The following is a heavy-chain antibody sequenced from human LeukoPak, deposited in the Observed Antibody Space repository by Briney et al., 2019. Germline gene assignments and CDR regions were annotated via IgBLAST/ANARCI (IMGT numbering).Heavy chain of an antibody. Sequence: SETLSLTCTVSGVSVSSYYWSWIRQPPGKGLQWIGCVYNSGNTNYNTSLKSRVTISVDTSKNQFSLKLSSVTAADTAVYYCARDRGGVGGFDFWGQGTMVTVS. D-gene: IGHD2-15*01. CDR3: ARDRGGVGGFDF. CDR1: GVSVSSYY. CDR2: VYNSGNT. J-gene: IGHJ3*01. V-gene: IGHV4-59*02.